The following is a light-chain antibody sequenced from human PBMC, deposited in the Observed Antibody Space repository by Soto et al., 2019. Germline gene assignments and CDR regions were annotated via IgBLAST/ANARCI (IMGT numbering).Light chain of an antibody. CDR3: ATWDSSLSAWL. V-gene: IGLV1-51*01. J-gene: IGLJ3*02. Sequence: QSVLTQPPSLSAAPGQTVTISCSGGSSNIGNNYVSWYQQVAGTTPKLLIFDNNKRPSGIPDRFSGSKSGTSATLGIAGLQTGAAADYYCATWDSSLSAWLFGGGTKLTVL. CDR1: SSNIGNNY. CDR2: DNN.